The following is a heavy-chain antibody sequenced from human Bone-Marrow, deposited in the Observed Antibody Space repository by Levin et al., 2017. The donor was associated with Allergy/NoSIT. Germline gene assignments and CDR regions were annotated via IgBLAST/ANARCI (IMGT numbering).Heavy chain of an antibody. CDR2: IWYDGSNK. D-gene: IGHD5-24*01. Sequence: SGGSLRLSCAASGFTFSSYGIHWVRQAPGKGLEWVAVIWYDGSNKYYADSVKGRFTISRDNSKNTLYLQMNSLRAEDTAVYYCARDTDGYGNFDYWGQGTLVTVSS. CDR1: GFTFSSYG. V-gene: IGHV3-33*01. CDR3: ARDTDGYGNFDY. J-gene: IGHJ4*02.